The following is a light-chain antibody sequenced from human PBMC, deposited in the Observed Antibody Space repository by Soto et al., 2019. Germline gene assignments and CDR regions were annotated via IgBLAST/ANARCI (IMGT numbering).Light chain of an antibody. J-gene: IGKJ1*01. V-gene: IGKV3-15*01. CDR1: QSVSSN. Sequence: EIVLTQSPATLSLSPGERATLSCRASQSVSSNYLAWYQQKPGQAPXLLIYGASTRATGISARFSGSGSGTEFTLTISSLQSEDFGVYYCQQYNNWWTFGQGTKVDIK. CDR3: QQYNNWWT. CDR2: GAS.